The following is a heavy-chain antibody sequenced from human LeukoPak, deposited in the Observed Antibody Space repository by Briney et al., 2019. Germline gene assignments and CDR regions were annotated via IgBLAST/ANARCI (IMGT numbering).Heavy chain of an antibody. D-gene: IGHD1-26*01. CDR3: AFVGIVGAFDAFDI. V-gene: IGHV3-21*01. CDR1: GFTFSSYS. J-gene: IGHJ3*02. CDR2: ISSSSSYI. Sequence: KPGGSLRLSCAASGFTFSSYSMNWVRQAPGKGLEWVSSISSSSSYIYYADSVKGRFTISRDNAKNSLYLQMNSLKAEDTAVYYCAFVGIVGAFDAFDIWGQGTMVTVSS.